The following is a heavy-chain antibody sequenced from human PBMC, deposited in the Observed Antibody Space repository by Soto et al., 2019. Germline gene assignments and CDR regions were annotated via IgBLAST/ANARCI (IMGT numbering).Heavy chain of an antibody. Sequence: QGQLQESGPGLVKPSQTLSLTCTVSAGSITSGGYYWSWIRQHPGKGLEWIGNIYYSGSTYYNPALKGRVTLSVDPSKNQFSLKLSSVTAADTAVYYCARDSLGTPFGYFKSWGQGTLFNVSS. CDR3: ARDSLGTPFGYFKS. V-gene: IGHV4-31*03. CDR1: AGSITSGGYY. J-gene: IGHJ4*02. D-gene: IGHD3-16*01. CDR2: IYYSGST.